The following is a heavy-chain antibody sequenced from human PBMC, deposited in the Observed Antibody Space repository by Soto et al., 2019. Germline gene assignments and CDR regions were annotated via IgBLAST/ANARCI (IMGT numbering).Heavy chain of an antibody. CDR3: AGGNALDV. Sequence: GGSLRLFCAASRFTFSTYWMTWVRLTPGKGLEWVANIHQDGNEKYYMDSVKGRFTISRDNAKNSLYLQMTSLRAEDTAVYYCAGGNALDVWGQGTTVTVSS. J-gene: IGHJ6*02. CDR2: IHQDGNEK. CDR1: RFTFSTYW. V-gene: IGHV3-7*01.